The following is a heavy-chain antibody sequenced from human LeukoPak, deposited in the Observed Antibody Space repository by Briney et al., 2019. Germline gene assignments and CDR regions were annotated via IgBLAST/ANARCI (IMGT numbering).Heavy chain of an antibody. CDR2: IKQDGSEK. Sequence: GGSLRLSCAASGFSLSSYWMTWVRQAPGKGLEWVANIKQDGSEKYYVDSVKGRFTISRDNAKNSLYLQMNSLRAEDTAVYYCARLRYHDFWSGYWKYYYYMDVWGKGTTVTVSS. D-gene: IGHD3-3*01. J-gene: IGHJ6*03. CDR3: ARLRYHDFWSGYWKYYYYMDV. V-gene: IGHV3-7*01. CDR1: GFSLSSYW.